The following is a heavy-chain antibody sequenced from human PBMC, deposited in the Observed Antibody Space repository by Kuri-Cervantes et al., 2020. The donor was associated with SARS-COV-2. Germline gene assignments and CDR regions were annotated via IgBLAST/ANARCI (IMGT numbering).Heavy chain of an antibody. CDR3: ARGYYDFWSGYGGYAFDI. V-gene: IGHV3-30-3*01. J-gene: IGHJ3*02. Sequence: GGSLRLSCAASRFTFSRHDIYWVRQAPGKGLEWVAVISYDGSNKYYADSVKGRFTISRDNSKNTLYLQMDSLRAEDTAVYCCARGYYDFWSGYGGYAFDIWGQGTMVTVSS. CDR2: ISYDGSNK. CDR1: RFTFSRHD. D-gene: IGHD3-3*01.